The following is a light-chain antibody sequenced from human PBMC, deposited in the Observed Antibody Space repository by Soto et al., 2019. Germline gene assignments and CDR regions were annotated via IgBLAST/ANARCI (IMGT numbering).Light chain of an antibody. CDR1: SSDVGASNY. Sequence: QSVLTQPASVSGSPGQSITISCTGTSSDVGASNYVSWYQHHPGKAPKLILYDVTNRPSGVSNRFSGSKSGNTASLTISGLQAEDEADYYCSSYRRSTTLRYGFGAGTKVTVL. V-gene: IGLV2-14*03. CDR2: DVT. J-gene: IGLJ1*01. CDR3: SSYRRSTTLRYG.